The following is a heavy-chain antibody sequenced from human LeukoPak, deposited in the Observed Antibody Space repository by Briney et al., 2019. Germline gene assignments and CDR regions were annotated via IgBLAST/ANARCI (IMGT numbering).Heavy chain of an antibody. CDR1: GFTFSSYW. V-gene: IGHV3-74*01. Sequence: PGGSLRLSCAASGFTFSSYWMHWVRQAPGKGLVWLSRINSDGSSTSYADSVKGRFTISRDNAKNTLYLQMNSLRAEDTAVYYCARDGSSWSNWLDPWGQGTLVTVSS. CDR3: ARDGSSWSNWLDP. J-gene: IGHJ5*02. CDR2: INSDGSST. D-gene: IGHD6-13*01.